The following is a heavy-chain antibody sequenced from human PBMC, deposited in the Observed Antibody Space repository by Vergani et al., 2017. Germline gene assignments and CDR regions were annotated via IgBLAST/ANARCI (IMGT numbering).Heavy chain of an antibody. Sequence: VQLVQSGAEVKKPGESLKISCKGSGYSFTNYWIGWVRQMPGKGLEWMGIIYPGDSDTRNSPSFQGQVTISADKTISTAYLQWSSLKASDTAMYYCAXWNSGTYYPYHYYYMDVWGKGTTVTVSS. CDR1: GYSFTNYW. J-gene: IGHJ6*03. CDR2: IYPGDSDT. CDR3: AXWNSGTYYPYHYYYMDV. V-gene: IGHV5-51*01. D-gene: IGHD1-26*01.